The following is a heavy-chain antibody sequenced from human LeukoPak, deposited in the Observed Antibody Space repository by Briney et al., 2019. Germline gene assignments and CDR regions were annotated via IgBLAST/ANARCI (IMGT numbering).Heavy chain of an antibody. D-gene: IGHD6-19*01. CDR2: ISSSGSSI. J-gene: IGHJ4*02. V-gene: IGHV3-48*03. Sequence: GGSLRLSCAASGFTFSSYEMNWVRQAPGKGLEWVSYISSSGSSIYYADSVKGRFTISRDHAKNSLYLQMNSLRAEDTAVYYCARDHRGSGWKGATGQRFDYWGQGTLVTVSS. CDR3: ARDHRGSGWKGATGQRFDY. CDR1: GFTFSSYE.